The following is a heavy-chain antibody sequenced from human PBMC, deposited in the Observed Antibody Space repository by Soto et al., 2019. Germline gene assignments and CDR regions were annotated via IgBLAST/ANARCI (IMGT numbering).Heavy chain of an antibody. CDR2: ISSSRSYI. CDR1: GFTFSDYS. V-gene: IGHV3-21*01. D-gene: IGHD6-13*01. Sequence: EVQLVESGGGLVKPGGSLRLSCAASGFTFSDYSMNWVRQAPGKGLEWVSSISSSRSYIYYAGSVKARFTVSSDNAKVSLSLKTDSLRAEDTAIYYCARDQRSSTWGDVDSWGEGTLVAVSS. J-gene: IGHJ4*02. CDR3: ARDQRSSTWGDVDS.